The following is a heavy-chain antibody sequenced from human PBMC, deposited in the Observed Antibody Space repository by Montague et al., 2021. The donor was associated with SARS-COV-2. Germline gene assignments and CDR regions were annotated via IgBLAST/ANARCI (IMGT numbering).Heavy chain of an antibody. CDR3: APRGYTGSDYFDY. CDR1: GFSISSGFY. V-gene: IGHV4-38-2*01. J-gene: IGHJ4*02. CDR2: DYHSSYT. D-gene: IGHD5-12*01. Sequence: SETLSLTCSVSGFSISSGFYWSWIRQSPGKGPEWIGTDYHSSYTHYNPSLNGRVTVFIDTSNNQFSLIEASLTAADTAVYFCAPRGYTGSDYFDYWGQGTLVTVSS.